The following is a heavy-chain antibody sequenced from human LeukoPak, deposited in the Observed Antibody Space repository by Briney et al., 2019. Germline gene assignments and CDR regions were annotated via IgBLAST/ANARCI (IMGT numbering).Heavy chain of an antibody. Sequence: GGSLRLSCAASGFTFSSYWMHWVRQAPGKGLEWVSYISSSGSTIYYADSVKGRFTISRDNAKNSLYLQMNSLRAEDTAVYYCARAPNRNYCSGGSCYNHYFDYWGQGTLVTVSS. CDR2: ISSSGSTI. D-gene: IGHD2-15*01. V-gene: IGHV3-48*04. CDR1: GFTFSSYW. J-gene: IGHJ4*02. CDR3: ARAPNRNYCSGGSCYNHYFDY.